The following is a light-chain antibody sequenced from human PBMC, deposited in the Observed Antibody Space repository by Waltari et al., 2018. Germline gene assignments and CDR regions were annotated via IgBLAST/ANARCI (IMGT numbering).Light chain of an antibody. J-gene: IGKJ2*01. CDR2: GAS. Sequence: EVVLTQSPGTLSLSPGERATLSCRASQTISSNYLAWYQQKPGQAPRLLIYGASSRATGIPDRFSGGGSGTDFTLTISRQEPEDFAVYYCQQHGSSPYTFGQGTKLEIK. V-gene: IGKV3-20*01. CDR3: QQHGSSPYT. CDR1: QTISSNY.